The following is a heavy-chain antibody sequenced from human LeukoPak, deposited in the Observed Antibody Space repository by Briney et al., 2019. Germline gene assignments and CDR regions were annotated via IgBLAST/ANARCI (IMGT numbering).Heavy chain of an antibody. D-gene: IGHD3-22*01. CDR1: GYTFTSYG. J-gene: IGHJ4*02. V-gene: IGHV1-18*01. CDR3: ARYVYYYDSSGSDY. Sequence: ASVKVSCKASGYTFTSYGISWVRQAPGQGLEWMGWISAYNGNTNYAQKLQGRVTMTTDTSTSTAYMELRSLRSDDTAVYYCARYVYYYDSSGSDYWGQGTLVTVPS. CDR2: ISAYNGNT.